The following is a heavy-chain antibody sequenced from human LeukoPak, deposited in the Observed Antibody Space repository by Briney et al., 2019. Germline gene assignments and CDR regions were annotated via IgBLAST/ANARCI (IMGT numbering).Heavy chain of an antibody. D-gene: IGHD6-6*01. V-gene: IGHV4-59*01. CDR1: GGSISSYD. CDR3: ARGAEYSSTKIDS. J-gene: IGHJ4*02. CDR2: IYYSGST. Sequence: SETLSLTCTVSGGSISSYDWSWIRQPPGKGRGWIGYIYYSGSTNYNPSLKSRVTISVDTSKTQFSLKLSSVPAADTAVYYCARGAEYSSTKIDSWGQGTLVTVSS.